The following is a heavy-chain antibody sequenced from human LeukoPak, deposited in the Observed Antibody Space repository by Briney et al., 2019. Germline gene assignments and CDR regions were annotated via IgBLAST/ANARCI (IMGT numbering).Heavy chain of an antibody. Sequence: ASVKVSCRASGYTFTSYGISWVRQAPGQGLEWMGWISAYNGNTSYAQKLQGRVTMTTDTSTSTAYMELRSLRSDDTAVYYCARDSLRYCSSTSCSSGGYWGQGTLVTVSS. CDR1: GYTFTSYG. CDR3: ARDSLRYCSSTSCSSGGY. CDR2: ISAYNGNT. J-gene: IGHJ4*02. V-gene: IGHV1-18*01. D-gene: IGHD2-2*01.